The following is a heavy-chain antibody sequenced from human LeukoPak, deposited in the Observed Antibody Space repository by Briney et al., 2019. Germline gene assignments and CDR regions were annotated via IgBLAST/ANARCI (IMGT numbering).Heavy chain of an antibody. CDR1: GFTFSSYW. D-gene: IGHD2-8*02. Sequence: GGSLRLSCAASGFTFSSYWMSWVRQAPGKGLEWLANIRQDGSEKYYVDSVKGRFTISRDNAKNSLYLQLNSLRAEDTAVYYCARDGGSYCTGNLCYKYGFFDYWGQGTLVTVSS. CDR2: IRQDGSEK. J-gene: IGHJ4*02. V-gene: IGHV3-7*01. CDR3: ARDGGSYCTGNLCYKYGFFDY.